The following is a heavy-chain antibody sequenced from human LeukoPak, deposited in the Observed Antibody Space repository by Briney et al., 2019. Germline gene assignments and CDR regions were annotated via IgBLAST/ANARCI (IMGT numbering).Heavy chain of an antibody. CDR1: GDSISSGGYY. J-gene: IGHJ5*02. CDR3: ARAAIAVAGTGRWFDP. D-gene: IGHD6-13*01. Sequence: PSETLSLTCTVSGDSISSGGYYWSWLRQHPGKGLEWIGYIYHSGSTYYNPSLKSRATISVDTSKNQFSLKLTSVFAADTAVYYCARAAIAVAGTGRWFDPWGQGTLVTVSS. CDR2: IYHSGST. V-gene: IGHV4-31*03.